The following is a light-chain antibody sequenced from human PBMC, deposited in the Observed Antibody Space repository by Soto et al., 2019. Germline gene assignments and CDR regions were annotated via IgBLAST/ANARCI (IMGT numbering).Light chain of an antibody. Sequence: DIQMTQSPSTLSASVGDRVTITCRACQSISSWLAWYQQKPGKAPKLLIYDASSLESGVPSRFSGSGSGTEFTLTISSLQPDDFAVYYCQQRSNWPPVWTFGQGTKLEIK. CDR1: QSISSW. V-gene: IGKV1-5*01. CDR2: DAS. CDR3: QQRSNWPPVWT. J-gene: IGKJ2*02.